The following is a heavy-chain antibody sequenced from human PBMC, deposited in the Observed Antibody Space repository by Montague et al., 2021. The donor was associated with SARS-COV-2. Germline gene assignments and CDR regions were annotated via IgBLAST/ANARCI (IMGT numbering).Heavy chain of an antibody. J-gene: IGHJ4*02. CDR2: NHYSGST. D-gene: IGHD3-9*01. CDR1: GGSISSSSYY. Sequence: SETLSLTCTVSGGSISSSSYYWGWIRQPPGKGLEWIGSNHYSGSTYYNPSLKSRVTISVYTSKNQFSLKLTSVTAADTAVYYCARGTVLRYFDWLLNYYFDYWGQGTLVTVSS. CDR3: ARGTVLRYFDWLLNYYFDY. V-gene: IGHV4-39*01.